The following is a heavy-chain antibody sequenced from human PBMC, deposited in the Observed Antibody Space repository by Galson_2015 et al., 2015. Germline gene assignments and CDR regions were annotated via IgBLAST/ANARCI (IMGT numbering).Heavy chain of an antibody. D-gene: IGHD2-8*01. CDR2: INPSGGST. J-gene: IGHJ4*02. CDR1: GYTFTSYY. CDR3: ARDLGVGSVYAITLPDY. Sequence: SVKVSCKASGYTFTSYYMHWVRQAPGQGLEWMGIINPSGGSTSYAQKFQGRVTMTRDTSTSTVYMELSSLRSEDTAVYYCARDLGVGSVYAITLPDYWGQGTLVTVSS. V-gene: IGHV1-46*01.